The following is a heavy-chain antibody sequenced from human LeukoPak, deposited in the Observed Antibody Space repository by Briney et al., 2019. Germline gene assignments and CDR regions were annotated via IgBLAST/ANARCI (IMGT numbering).Heavy chain of an antibody. CDR1: GYSISSGYY. Sequence: PSETLSLTCAVSGYSISSGYYWGWIRQPPGKGLEWIGSIYHSGSTYYNPSLKSRVTISVDTSKNQFSLKLSSVTAADTAVYYCARLRIVGATSPAYWGQGTLVTVSS. J-gene: IGHJ4*02. CDR2: IYHSGST. V-gene: IGHV4-38-2*01. D-gene: IGHD1-26*01. CDR3: ARLRIVGATSPAY.